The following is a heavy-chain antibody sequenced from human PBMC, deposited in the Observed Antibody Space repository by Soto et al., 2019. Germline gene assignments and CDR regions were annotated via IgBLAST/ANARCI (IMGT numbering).Heavy chain of an antibody. D-gene: IGHD3-10*01. CDR2: ISGSGDST. V-gene: IGHV3-23*01. CDR1: GFTFSAFD. CDR3: AKARGMNYYSGTDV. Sequence: GGSLRLSCVASGFTFSAFDMNWVRQAPGKGLEWVSDISGSGDSTYYADSVKGRFTISRDNSKNTLYLLLNSLRVEDTAVYYCAKARGMNYYSGTDVRGQGTTVTVSS. J-gene: IGHJ6*02.